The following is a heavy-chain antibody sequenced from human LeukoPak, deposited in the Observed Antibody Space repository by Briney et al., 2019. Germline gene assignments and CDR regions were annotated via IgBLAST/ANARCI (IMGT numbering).Heavy chain of an antibody. Sequence: GGSLRLSSAASGFSFSSYGMHWVRQAPGKGLESVAFIQIDGTNKHYADSVKGRFTISRDNSKNTLYLQMNSLRPEDTAVYYCARDPSGSYDYWGQGTLVTVSS. V-gene: IGHV3-30*02. CDR1: GFSFSSYG. CDR2: IQIDGTNK. J-gene: IGHJ4*02. CDR3: ARDPSGSYDY. D-gene: IGHD1-26*01.